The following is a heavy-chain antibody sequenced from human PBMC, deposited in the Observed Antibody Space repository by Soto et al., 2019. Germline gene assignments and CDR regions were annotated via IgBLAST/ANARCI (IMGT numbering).Heavy chain of an antibody. CDR3: AREQLSYGGTFYYYYGMDV. Sequence: TSETLSLTSTVSGGSISSYYWSWIRQPPGKGLEWIGYIYYSGSTNYNPSLKSRVTISVDTSKNQFSLKLSSVTAADTAVYYCAREQLSYGGTFYYYYGMDVWGQGTTVTVSS. V-gene: IGHV4-59*01. CDR2: IYYSGST. J-gene: IGHJ6*02. D-gene: IGHD4-17*01. CDR1: GGSISSYY.